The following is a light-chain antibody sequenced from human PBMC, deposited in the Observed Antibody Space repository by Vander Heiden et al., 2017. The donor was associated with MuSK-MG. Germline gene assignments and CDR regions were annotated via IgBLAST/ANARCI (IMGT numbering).Light chain of an antibody. J-gene: IGLJ2*01. CDR3: QAWDSNSVI. V-gene: IGLV3-1*01. Sequence: SYELTQPPSLSVPPGQTATIPCSGNDLGDKFVSWFQQRPGHPPVLVIYQDVKRPSGIPDRFSASNSGNTAALTISGTHGEDEADYYCQAWDSNSVIFGGGTTLTVL. CDR1: DLGDKF. CDR2: QDV.